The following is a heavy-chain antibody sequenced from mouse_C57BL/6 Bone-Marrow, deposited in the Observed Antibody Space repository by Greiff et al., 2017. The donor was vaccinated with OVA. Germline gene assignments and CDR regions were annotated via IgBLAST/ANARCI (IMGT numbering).Heavy chain of an antibody. J-gene: IGHJ3*01. CDR1: GYTFTDYE. CDR2: IDPETGGT. CDR3: TRRRWGGFAY. Sequence: VQVVESGAELVRPGASVTLSCKASGYTFTDYEMHWVKQTPVHGLEWIGAIDPETGGTAYNQKFKGKAILTADKSSSTAYMELRSLTSEDSAVYYCTRRRWGGFAYWGQGTLVTVSA. V-gene: IGHV1-15*01. D-gene: IGHD4-1*01.